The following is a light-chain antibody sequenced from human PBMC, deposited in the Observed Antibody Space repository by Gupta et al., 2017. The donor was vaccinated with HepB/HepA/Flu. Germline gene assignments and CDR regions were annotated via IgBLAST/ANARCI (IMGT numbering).Light chain of an antibody. CDR1: QSVSLS. V-gene: IGKV3-11*01. CDR2: DAF. CDR3: QQRSNWPLVT. Sequence: EIVLTQFPATLSLSPGERVTLSCRASQSVSLSLAWYQQKPGQAPRLLVYDAFTRAAGVPARFSGSGSGTDFTLTISRREQEDFAVYYCQQRSNWPLVTFGQGTRLDIK. J-gene: IGKJ5*01.